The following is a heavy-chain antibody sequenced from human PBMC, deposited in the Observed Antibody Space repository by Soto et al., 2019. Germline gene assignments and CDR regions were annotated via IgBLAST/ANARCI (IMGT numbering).Heavy chain of an antibody. CDR3: ARAWTATAGWANWFAL. CDR1: GDSISGAGWY. J-gene: IGHJ5*02. D-gene: IGHD6-13*01. CDR2: LHHSGST. Sequence: QVQLQASGPGLVEPSQTLSLTCTVSGDSISGAGWYWSWIRQYSGRGLEWIGYLHHSGSTYSNPSLKSRVSISVDTSKTQFVLKLTSETAADTAVYYCARAWTATAGWANWFALWGQGTLVTVSS. V-gene: IGHV4-31*03.